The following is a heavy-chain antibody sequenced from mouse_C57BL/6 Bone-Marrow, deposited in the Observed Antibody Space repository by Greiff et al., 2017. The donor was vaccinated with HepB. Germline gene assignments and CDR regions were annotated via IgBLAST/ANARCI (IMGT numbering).Heavy chain of an antibody. Sequence: QVQLKQPGAELVKPGASVKLSCKASGYTFTSYWMQWVKQRPGQGLEWIGEIDPSDSYTNYNQKFKGKATLTVDTSSSTAYMQLSSLTSEDSAVYYCARRTTVVVHFDYWGQGTTLTVSS. CDR2: IDPSDSYT. V-gene: IGHV1-50*01. D-gene: IGHD1-1*01. CDR3: ARRTTVVVHFDY. J-gene: IGHJ2*01. CDR1: GYTFTSYW.